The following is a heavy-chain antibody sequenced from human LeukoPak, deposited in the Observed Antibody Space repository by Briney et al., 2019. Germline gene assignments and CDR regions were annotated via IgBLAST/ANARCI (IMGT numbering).Heavy chain of an antibody. D-gene: IGHD2-2*01. CDR2: IYPVDSDT. CDR3: ARGGYSSSWYYYSDY. J-gene: IGHJ4*02. CDR1: GYYFSNYW. Sequence: GESLPISCQGSGYYFSNYWIGWVRQMPEKGLEWMGIIYPVDSDTRYSPSFQGHVSISVDKSISTAYLQWSSLKASDTAMYYCARGGYSSSWYYYSDYWGQGTLVTVSS. V-gene: IGHV5-51*01.